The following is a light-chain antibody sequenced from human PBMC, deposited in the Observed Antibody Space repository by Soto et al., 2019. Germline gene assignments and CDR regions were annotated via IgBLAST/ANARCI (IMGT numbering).Light chain of an antibody. J-gene: IGKJ1*01. CDR1: QIIYSNY. Sequence: EIVLTQSPGTLSLSPGERATLSSRASQIIYSNYLAWYQQKPGQAPRLLIYDAATRAAGIPDRFSGSGSGTDFSLTINRLEPEDFAVYYCQQYSSSVWTFGQGTKVEIK. CDR2: DAA. CDR3: QQYSSSVWT. V-gene: IGKV3-20*01.